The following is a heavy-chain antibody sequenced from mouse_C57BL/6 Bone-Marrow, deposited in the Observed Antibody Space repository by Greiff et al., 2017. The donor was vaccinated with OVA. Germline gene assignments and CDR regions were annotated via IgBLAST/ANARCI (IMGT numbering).Heavy chain of an antibody. CDR1: GYTFTSYW. CDR3: AWDYYYGSEAMDY. D-gene: IGHD1-1*01. CDR2: IAPNSGGT. Sequence: VQLQQPGAELVKPGASVKLSCKASGYTFTSYWMHWVKQRPGRGLEWIGSIAPNSGGTKYNEKFKSKATLTVDKPSSTAYMQLSSLTSEDSAVYYCAWDYYYGSEAMDYWGQGTSVTVSS. J-gene: IGHJ4*01. V-gene: IGHV1-72*01.